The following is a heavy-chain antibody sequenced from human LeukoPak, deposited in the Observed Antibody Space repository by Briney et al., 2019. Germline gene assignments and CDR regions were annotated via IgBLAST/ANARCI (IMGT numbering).Heavy chain of an antibody. CDR3: ARDHLSPISTVTREGRFDP. D-gene: IGHD4-17*01. J-gene: IGHJ5*02. Sequence: GASVKVSCKASGYTFTSYAMHWVRQAHGQRLEWMGWINAGDGNTKYSQKFQGRVTITRDTSASTAYMELSSLRSEDTAVYYCARDHLSPISTVTREGRFDPWGQGTLVTVSS. CDR1: GYTFTSYA. V-gene: IGHV1-3*01. CDR2: INAGDGNT.